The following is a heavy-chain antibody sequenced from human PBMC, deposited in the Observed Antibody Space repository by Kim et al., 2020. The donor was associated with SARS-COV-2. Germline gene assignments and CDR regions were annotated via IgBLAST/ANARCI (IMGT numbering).Heavy chain of an antibody. CDR2: SDK. J-gene: IGHJ4*02. Sequence: SDKYNADSVKGRFTMSTDKSKNTLYLQMDSLRAEDTAVYCCARVDRELEYWGQGTLVTVSS. CDR3: ARVDRELEY. V-gene: IGHV3-30*01. D-gene: IGHD3-10*01.